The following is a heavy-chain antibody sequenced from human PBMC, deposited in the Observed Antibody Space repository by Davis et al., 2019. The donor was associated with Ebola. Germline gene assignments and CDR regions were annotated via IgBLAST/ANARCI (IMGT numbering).Heavy chain of an antibody. Sequence: GGSLRLSCAASGFTFSTYWMTWVRQAPGKGLEWVASMKQDGGQRYYVDSVKGRFTISGDNAENSLFLQMTSLRAEDTAVYYCARVEWPHAMLYWGQGTLVTVSS. CDR1: GFTFSTYW. CDR3: ARVEWPHAMLY. D-gene: IGHD3-3*01. V-gene: IGHV3-7*01. J-gene: IGHJ4*02. CDR2: MKQDGGQR.